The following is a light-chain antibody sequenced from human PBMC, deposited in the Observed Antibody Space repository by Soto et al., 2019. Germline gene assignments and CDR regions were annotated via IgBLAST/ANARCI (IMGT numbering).Light chain of an antibody. V-gene: IGKV1-27*01. CDR2: AAS. Sequence: DIQMTQSPSSLSASVGDRVTITCRASQGISNYLAWYQQKPGKVPKLLIYAASTLQSGVPSRFSGSGSGTDFTLTISSLQPEDVATYYCQKYNSAPVFGQGTKVDIK. CDR3: QKYNSAPV. J-gene: IGKJ1*01. CDR1: QGISNY.